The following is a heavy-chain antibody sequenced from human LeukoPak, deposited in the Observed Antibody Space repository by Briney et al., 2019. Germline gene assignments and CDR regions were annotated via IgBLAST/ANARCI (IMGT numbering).Heavy chain of an antibody. CDR1: GGSIRSGDYY. J-gene: IGHJ3*02. CDR2: IYYSGST. D-gene: IGHD2-15*01. V-gene: IGHV4-30-4*01. CDR3: ASVIGYCSGGSCYLDAFDI. Sequence: SQTLSLTCTGSGGSIRSGDYYWSWIRQPPGKGLEWIGYIYYSGSTYYNPSLKNRVTISVDTSKNQFSLKLSSVTAADTAVYYCASVIGYCSGGSCYLDAFDIWGQGTMVTVSS.